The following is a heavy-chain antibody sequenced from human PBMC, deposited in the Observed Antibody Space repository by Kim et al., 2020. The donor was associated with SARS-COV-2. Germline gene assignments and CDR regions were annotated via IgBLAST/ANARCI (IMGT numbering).Heavy chain of an antibody. J-gene: IGHJ4*02. D-gene: IGHD6-13*01. Sequence: SVKGRFTNSRDKSKHTLYLQMNSLRAEDTAVYYCAKGTPAAAAALYYFDYWGQGTLVTVSS. V-gene: IGHV3-30*02. CDR3: AKGTPAAAAALYYFDY.